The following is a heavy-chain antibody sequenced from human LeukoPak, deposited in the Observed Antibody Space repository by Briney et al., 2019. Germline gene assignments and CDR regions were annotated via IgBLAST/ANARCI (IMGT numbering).Heavy chain of an antibody. CDR3: ARERAQYYPGAALKDAFDM. CDR1: GFTFTSYA. Sequence: GGSLRLSCAASGFTFTSYAVHWVRPAPGKGLEYVSAIGSDERTTNYANSVKGRFTISRDNYKKTVYLQMGSLRVDDMGVYFCARERAQYYPGAALKDAFDMWGQGTMVTVSS. J-gene: IGHJ3*02. CDR2: IGSDERTT. D-gene: IGHD2-15*01. V-gene: IGHV3-64*01.